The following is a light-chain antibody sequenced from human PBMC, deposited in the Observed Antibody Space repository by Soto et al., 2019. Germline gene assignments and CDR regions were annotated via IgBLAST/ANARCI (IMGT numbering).Light chain of an antibody. V-gene: IGLV2-14*01. CDR1: SSDVGGYNY. J-gene: IGLJ1*01. CDR3: SSYTSSSSYV. Sequence: QSALTQPASVSGSPGQSITISCTGTSSDVGGYNYVCWYQQHPGKAPKLVISDVSNRPSGVSDRFSGSKSGNTASLSISGLQAEDEADYYCSSYTSSSSYVFVTGTKVTVL. CDR2: DVS.